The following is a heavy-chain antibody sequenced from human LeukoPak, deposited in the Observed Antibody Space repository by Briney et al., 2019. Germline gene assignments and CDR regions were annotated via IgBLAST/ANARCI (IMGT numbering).Heavy chain of an antibody. D-gene: IGHD6-13*01. V-gene: IGHV4-30-2*01. Sequence: SETLSLTCTVSGGSISSGGYYWSWIRQLPGKGLEWIGYIYHSGSTYYNPSLKSRVTISVDTSKNQFSLKLSSVTAADTAVYYCARAQRNWIAAASRGNWFDPWGQGTLVTVSS. J-gene: IGHJ5*02. CDR2: IYHSGST. CDR1: GGSISSGGYY. CDR3: ARAQRNWIAAASRGNWFDP.